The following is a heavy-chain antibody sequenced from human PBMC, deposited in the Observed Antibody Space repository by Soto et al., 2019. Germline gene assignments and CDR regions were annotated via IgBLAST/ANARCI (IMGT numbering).Heavy chain of an antibody. D-gene: IGHD2-8*01. CDR2: IYYSGST. Sequence: SETLSLTCTVSGGSISSYYWSWIRQPPGKGLEWIGYIYYSGSTNYNPSLKSRVTISVDTSKNRFSLKLSSVTAADTAVYYCARSLYCTNGVCYTGPTYWGQGTLVTVSS. CDR1: GGSISSYY. J-gene: IGHJ4*02. V-gene: IGHV4-59*01. CDR3: ARSLYCTNGVCYTGPTY.